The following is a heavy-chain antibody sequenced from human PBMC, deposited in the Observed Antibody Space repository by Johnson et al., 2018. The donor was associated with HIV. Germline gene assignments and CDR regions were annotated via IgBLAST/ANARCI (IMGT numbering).Heavy chain of an antibody. CDR3: ARTGGNHAFDI. CDR2: ISYDGSNK. D-gene: IGHD4-23*01. CDR1: GFTFSSCG. Sequence: VQLVESGGGVVQPGRSLRLSCAASGFTFSSCGMHWVRQAPGKGLEWVAVISYDGSNKYYADSVKGRFTISRDNSKNTLYLQMNSLGAEDTAVDYCARTGGNHAFDIWGQGTMVTVSS. V-gene: IGHV3-30*03. J-gene: IGHJ3*02.